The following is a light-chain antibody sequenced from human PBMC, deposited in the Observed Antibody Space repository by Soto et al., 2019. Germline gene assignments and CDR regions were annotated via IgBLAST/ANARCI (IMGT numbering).Light chain of an antibody. J-gene: IGKJ3*01. Sequence: EIVLTQSPATLSLSPGERATLTCRASQSVSSYLAWYQQKRGQAPRLLIYDASNRATGIPARFSGSGSGTDFTLTISSLEPEDFAVYYCQPRSNWPPFTFGPGTKVDIK. CDR3: QPRSNWPPFT. CDR2: DAS. CDR1: QSVSSY. V-gene: IGKV3-11*01.